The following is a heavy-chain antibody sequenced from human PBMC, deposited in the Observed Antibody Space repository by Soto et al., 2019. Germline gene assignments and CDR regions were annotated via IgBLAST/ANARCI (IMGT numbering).Heavy chain of an antibody. V-gene: IGHV5-51*01. D-gene: IGHD1-1*01. CDR1: GYSFTSYW. Sequence: PGESLKISCKGSGYSFTSYWISWVRQMPGKGLEWMGIIYPRDSDTRYSPSFQGQVTISADKSITTAYLQWSSLKVSDTAMYYCARHGIAETAPYYGMDVWGQGTTVTVSS. CDR2: IYPRDSDT. CDR3: ARHGIAETAPYYGMDV. J-gene: IGHJ6*02.